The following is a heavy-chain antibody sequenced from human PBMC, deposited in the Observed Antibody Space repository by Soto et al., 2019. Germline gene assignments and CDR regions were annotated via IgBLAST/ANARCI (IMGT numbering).Heavy chain of an antibody. V-gene: IGHV4-30-2*05. CDR3: ARVVLEYQLPARFDY. J-gene: IGHJ4*02. D-gene: IGHD2-2*01. CDR2: IYHSGST. CDR1: GGSISSGGYS. Sequence: SETLSLTCAVSGGSISSGGYSWSWIRQPPGKGLEWIGYIYHSGSTYYNPSLKSRVTISVDTSKNQFSLKLSSVTAADTAVYYCARVVLEYQLPARFDYWGQGTLVTVSS.